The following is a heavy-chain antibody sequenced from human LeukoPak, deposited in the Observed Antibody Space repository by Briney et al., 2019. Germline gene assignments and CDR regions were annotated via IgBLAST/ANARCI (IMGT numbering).Heavy chain of an antibody. D-gene: IGHD5-24*01. J-gene: IGHJ5*02. CDR1: DGSISSGGYY. V-gene: IGHV4-31*03. CDR3: ASATKLRVPYWFYR. CDR2: IYYSGST. Sequence: SQTLSLTCTDSDGSISSGGYYCSWIRQHPGKGLEWIGYIYYSGSTYYNPSLKSRVTISVDTSKNQFSLKLSSVTAADTAVYYCASATKLRVPYWFYRWGQRTLVTVSS.